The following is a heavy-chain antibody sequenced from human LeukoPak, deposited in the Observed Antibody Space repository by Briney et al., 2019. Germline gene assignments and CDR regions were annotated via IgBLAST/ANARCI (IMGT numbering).Heavy chain of an antibody. J-gene: IGHJ4*02. V-gene: IGHV4-31*01. CDR3: ARASYYESSGLTDPYYFDY. Sequence: PSQTLSLTCTVSGGSFSSGGYYWSWLRQHPGMGLEWIGYIYYNGSTYYNPSLKSLVIISVDTYKNQFSLKLSSVSAADTAVYYGARASYYESSGLTDPYYFDYGGQGTLVTVSS. CDR2: IYYNGST. D-gene: IGHD3-22*01. CDR1: GGSFSSGGYY.